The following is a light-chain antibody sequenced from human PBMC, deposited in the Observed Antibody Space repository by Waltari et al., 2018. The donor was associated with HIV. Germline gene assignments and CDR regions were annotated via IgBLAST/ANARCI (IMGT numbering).Light chain of an antibody. J-gene: IGLJ1*01. CDR1: SSDVGSYHY. CDR3: CSYAGSNTYL. Sequence: QSALTQPASVSGFPGQSITISCTGSSSDVGSYHYVSWYQQHPGKAPNLLIYDVSKRPSGVSNRFSGSKSGNTASLTISGLQAEDEADYYCCSYAGSNTYLFGTGTEVTVL. CDR2: DVS. V-gene: IGLV2-23*02.